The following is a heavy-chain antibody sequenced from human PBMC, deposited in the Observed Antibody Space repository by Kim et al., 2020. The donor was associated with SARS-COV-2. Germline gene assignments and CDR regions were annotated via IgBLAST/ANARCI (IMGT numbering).Heavy chain of an antibody. J-gene: IGHJ6*02. Sequence: GVSLRLSCAASGFTFNYFGMHWVRQAPGKGLEWVTTISHDGTDKYYVDSVKGRFTISRDNSMNTLHLQMNSLRPEDTDVYYCAKDVRNFDYRDGMDVWGPGTTVIVSS. D-gene: IGHD3-9*01. V-gene: IGHV3-30*18. CDR3: AKDVRNFDYRDGMDV. CDR2: ISHDGTDK. CDR1: GFTFNYFG.